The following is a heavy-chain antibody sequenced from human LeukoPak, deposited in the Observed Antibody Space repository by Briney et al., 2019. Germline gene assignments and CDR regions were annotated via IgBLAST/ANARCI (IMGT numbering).Heavy chain of an antibody. D-gene: IGHD2-21*02. CDR3: ARDPTTYCGGDCYSSSNDY. CDR1: GGTFSSYA. Sequence: SVKVSCKASGGTFSSYAISWVRQAPGQGLEWMGGIIPIFGTANYAQKFQGRVTITADESTSTAYMELSSLRSEDTAVYYCARDPTTYCGGDCYSSSNDYWGQGTLVTVSS. CDR2: IIPIFGTA. J-gene: IGHJ4*02. V-gene: IGHV1-69*13.